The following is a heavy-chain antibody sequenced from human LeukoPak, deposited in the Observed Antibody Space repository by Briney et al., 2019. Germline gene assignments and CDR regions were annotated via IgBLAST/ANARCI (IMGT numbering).Heavy chain of an antibody. J-gene: IGHJ4*02. CDR1: GYSISSGYY. CDR3: ARRICSSTSCYTGQFDY. D-gene: IGHD2-2*02. Sequence: SETLSLTCAVSGYSISSGYYWGWIRQPPGKGLEWIGSIYHSGSTYYNPSLKSRVTISVDTSKNQLSLKLSSVTAADTAVYYCARRICSSTSCYTGQFDYWGQGTLVTVSS. V-gene: IGHV4-38-2*01. CDR2: IYHSGST.